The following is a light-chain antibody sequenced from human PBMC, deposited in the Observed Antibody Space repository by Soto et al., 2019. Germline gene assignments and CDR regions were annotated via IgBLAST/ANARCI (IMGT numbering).Light chain of an antibody. V-gene: IGLV1-40*01. Sequence: QSVLTQPPSVSGAPGQRVTISCTGSSSNSGAGYDVHWYQQLPGADPKLLIHRNNNRPSGVPDRFSGSKSGASASLAITGLQAEDEADYYCQSYDSSLSGSVFGGGTKVTVL. J-gene: IGLJ2*01. CDR1: SSNSGAGYD. CDR2: RNN. CDR3: QSYDSSLSGSV.